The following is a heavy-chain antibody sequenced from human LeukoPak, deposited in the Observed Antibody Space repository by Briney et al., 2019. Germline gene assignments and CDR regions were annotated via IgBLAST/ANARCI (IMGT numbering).Heavy chain of an antibody. CDR1: GGSISSGDYY. CDR2: LYYSGST. D-gene: IGHD3-22*01. J-gene: IGHJ3*02. CDR3: ARENYDSSGYYSVEAFDI. V-gene: IGHV4-30-4*08. Sequence: SETLSLTCTVSGGSISSGDYYWSWIRQPPGKGLEWLGYLYYSGSTYYNPSLKSRVTISVDKSKNQFSLKLSSVTAADTAVYYCARENYDSSGYYSVEAFDIWGQGTMVTVSS.